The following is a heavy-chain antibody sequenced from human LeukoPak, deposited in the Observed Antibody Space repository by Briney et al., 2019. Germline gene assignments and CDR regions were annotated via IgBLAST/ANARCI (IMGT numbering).Heavy chain of an antibody. CDR3: ARSKSWYSTYAFDI. D-gene: IGHD2-15*01. J-gene: IGHJ3*02. Sequence: GGSLRLSCAASGFTFSNHWMHWVRQAPGKGLVWVSRINGDGSNTTYADSVKGRFTISRDNAKNTLYLQMNSLRAEDTAVYHCARSKSWYSTYAFDIWGQGTMVTASS. CDR2: INGDGSNT. CDR1: GFTFSNHW. V-gene: IGHV3-74*03.